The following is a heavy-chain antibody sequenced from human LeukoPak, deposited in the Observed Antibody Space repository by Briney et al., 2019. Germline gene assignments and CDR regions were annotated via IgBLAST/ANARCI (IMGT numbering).Heavy chain of an antibody. CDR3: ARLYLHMVRGVNRRFKGNWFDP. CDR1: GYSISTGYY. J-gene: IGHJ5*02. V-gene: IGHV4-38-2*01. CDR2: VYHSGST. D-gene: IGHD3-10*01. Sequence: PSETLSLTCAVSGYSISTGYYWGWIRQPPGKGLEWIGSVYHSGSTYYNPSLKSRFTISVDTSKNQFSLKLSSVTAADTAVYYCARLYLHMVRGVNRRFKGNWFDPWGQGTLVTVSS.